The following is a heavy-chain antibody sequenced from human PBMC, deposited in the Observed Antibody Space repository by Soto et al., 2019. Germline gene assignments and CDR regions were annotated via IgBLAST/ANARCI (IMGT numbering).Heavy chain of an antibody. CDR1: GFTFRTYY. CDR2: ISAGSSNI. Sequence: EVELVESGGGLVKPGGSLKLSCAASGFTFRTYYMIWVRQAPGKGLEWVSTISAGSSNIYYAPSVKGRFTISRDNAKNLLDLQINSLRAEDTAVYYCARQYPSSSRHFDHWGQGTLVIVSS. V-gene: IGHV3-21*01. CDR3: ARQYPSSSRHFDH. J-gene: IGHJ4*02. D-gene: IGHD6-6*01.